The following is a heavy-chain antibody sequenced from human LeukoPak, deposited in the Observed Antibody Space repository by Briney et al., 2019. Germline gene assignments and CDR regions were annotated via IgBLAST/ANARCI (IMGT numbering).Heavy chain of an antibody. CDR2: IYYSGST. V-gene: IGHV4-39*07. Sequence: SETLSLTCTVSGGSISSSSYYWGWIREPPGKGLEWIGSIYYSGSTYYNPSLKSRVTISVDTSKNQFSLKLSSVTAADTAVYYCAKYLAATGESHLDYWGQGTLVTVSS. CDR1: GGSISSSSYY. J-gene: IGHJ4*02. D-gene: IGHD6-13*01. CDR3: AKYLAATGESHLDY.